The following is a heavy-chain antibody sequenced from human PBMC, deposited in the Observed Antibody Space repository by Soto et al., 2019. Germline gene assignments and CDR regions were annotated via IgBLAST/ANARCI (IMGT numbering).Heavy chain of an antibody. CDR1: GFTVSSNY. V-gene: IGHV3-53*01. Sequence: GGSLRLSCVASGFTVSSNYMTWVRQAPGKGLEWVSLIYSGGNTYYTDSVKGRFTISRDNSKNTLFLQMNSLRAEDTALYYCARDSRNRNFFDYWGQGTLVTVSS. D-gene: IGHD2-2*01. J-gene: IGHJ4*02. CDR3: ARDSRNRNFFDY. CDR2: IYSGGNT.